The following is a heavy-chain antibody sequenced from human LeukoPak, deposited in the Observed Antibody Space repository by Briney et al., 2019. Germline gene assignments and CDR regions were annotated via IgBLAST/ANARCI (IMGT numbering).Heavy chain of an antibody. J-gene: IGHJ4*02. V-gene: IGHV3-30*04. CDR1: GFTFSSYA. CDR2: ISYDGSNK. Sequence: GGSLRLSCAASGFTFSSYAMHWVRQAPGKGLEWVAVISYDGSNKYYADSVKGRFTISRDKSNNMLYLQMDNLSAEDTAIYHCVKGGRICSSSTCRVDYWGQGTLVTVSS. D-gene: IGHD2-2*01. CDR3: VKGGRICSSSTCRVDY.